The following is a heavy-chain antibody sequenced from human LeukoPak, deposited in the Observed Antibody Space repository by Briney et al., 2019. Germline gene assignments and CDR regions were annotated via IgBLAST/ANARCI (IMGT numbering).Heavy chain of an antibody. V-gene: IGHV4-39*01. CDR1: GGSISSSCYY. CDR2: IYDSGNN. D-gene: IGHD1-26*01. Sequence: PETLSLAWTLAGGSISSSCYYWGWLRQPPGRGREWTGRIYDSGNNYYKPSLKSRVTISVDTSKNQFSLKLNSVTAADTAVYYCARHPAYSGRYLGYFDYWGQGTLVSVSS. J-gene: IGHJ4*02. CDR3: ARHPAYSGRYLGYFDY.